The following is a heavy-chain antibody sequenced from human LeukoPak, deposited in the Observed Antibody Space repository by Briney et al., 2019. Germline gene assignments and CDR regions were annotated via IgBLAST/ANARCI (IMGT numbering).Heavy chain of an antibody. J-gene: IGHJ4*02. V-gene: IGHV4-59*01. D-gene: IGHD4-17*01. Sequence: SETLSLTCSVSGDSISSFYWRSIRQPPGKGLEWVGYIYYTGSTKYNPSLKSRVTISVDTSKNQFSLKMSSVTAADTAVYYCARVSYGDYLDYWGQGTLVTVSS. CDR3: ARVSYGDYLDY. CDR2: IYYTGST. CDR1: GDSISSFY.